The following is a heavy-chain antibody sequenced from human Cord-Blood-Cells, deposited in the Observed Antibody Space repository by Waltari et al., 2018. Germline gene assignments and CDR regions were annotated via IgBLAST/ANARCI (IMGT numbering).Heavy chain of an antibody. CDR3: AREKGTDAFDI. J-gene: IGHJ3*02. CDR2: IIPNLGTA. CDR1: GGTFSSDA. V-gene: IGHV1-69*01. Sequence: QVQLVQSGAEVKKPGSSVKVSCKASGGTFSSDAISWVRQAPGQGLEWMGGIIPNLGTANYAQKCQGRVRITADESTSAADMELSSLGSEDTAVYYCAREKGTDAFDIWGQGTMVTVSS.